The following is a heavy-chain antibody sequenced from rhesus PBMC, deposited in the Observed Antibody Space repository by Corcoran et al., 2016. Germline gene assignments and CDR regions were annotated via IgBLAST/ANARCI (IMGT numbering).Heavy chain of an antibody. Sequence: EVQLVESGGGLVQPGGSLRLSCAASGFTFSNYWMNWVRQAPGKGLDWVGYMKNNAVIETEESAEDLKGSLQTTGNDSKNTLFLQMNGLETEDTAFYFCVGRGGGNPYFDYWGQGVLVTVSS. CDR2: MKNNAVIETE. CDR1: GFTFSNYW. J-gene: IGHJ4*01. V-gene: IGHV3-16*01. D-gene: IGHD1-44*01. CDR3: VGRGGGNPYFDY.